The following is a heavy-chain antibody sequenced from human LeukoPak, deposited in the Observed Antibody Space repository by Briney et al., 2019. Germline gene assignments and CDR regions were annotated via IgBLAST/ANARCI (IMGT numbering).Heavy chain of an antibody. D-gene: IGHD2-21*02. CDR3: ARDFPYCGGDCYSMDAFDI. V-gene: IGHV1-18*01. CDR1: GYTFTSYG. J-gene: IGHJ3*02. Sequence: ASVKVSCKASGYTFTSYGISWVRQAPGQGLEWMGWISAYNGNTNYAQKLQGRVTMTTDPSTSTAYMELRSLRSDDTAVYYCARDFPYCGGDCYSMDAFDIWGQGTMVTVSS. CDR2: ISAYNGNT.